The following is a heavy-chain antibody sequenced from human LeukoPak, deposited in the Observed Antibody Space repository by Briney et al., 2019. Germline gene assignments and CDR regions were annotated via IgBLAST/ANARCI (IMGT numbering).Heavy chain of an antibody. J-gene: IGHJ4*02. CDR1: GDSITYYF. CDR3: ATGRVSYCSEY. V-gene: IGHV4-59*03. CDR2: VYYSAST. Sequence: SETLSLTCSFPGDSITYYFWCWIRQPPGKGLEWIGYVYYSASTKYKTSLNYPPSLKTRFTFSLDTSKIQFSLRITSVTAADTAMYYCATGRVSYCSEYWGPGTLVAVSS. D-gene: IGHD3-10*01.